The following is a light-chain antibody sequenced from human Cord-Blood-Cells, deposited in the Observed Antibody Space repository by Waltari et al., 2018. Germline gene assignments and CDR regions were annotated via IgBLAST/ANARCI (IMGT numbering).Light chain of an antibody. CDR3: SSYTSSSTLV. Sequence: QSALTQPASVSGSPGQSLTIPCTGTSSDVGGYNYVSWYQQHPGKAPKLMIYEVINRPSGVSNRFSGSKSGNTASLTISGLQAEDEADYYCSSYTSSSTLVFGTGTKVTVL. V-gene: IGLV2-14*01. CDR2: EVI. CDR1: SSDVGGYNY. J-gene: IGLJ1*01.